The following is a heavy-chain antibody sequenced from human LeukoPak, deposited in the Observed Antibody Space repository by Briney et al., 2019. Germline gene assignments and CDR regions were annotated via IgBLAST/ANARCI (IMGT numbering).Heavy chain of an antibody. CDR2: IKQDGSEK. D-gene: IGHD5-24*01. J-gene: IGHJ4*02. CDR3: ARDTDGHPDY. Sequence: GGSLRLSCAASGFTITSYEMNWVRQAPGKGLEWVANIKQDGSEKYYVDSVKGRFTISRDNAKNSLYLQMNSLRAEDTAVYYCARDTDGHPDYWGQGTLVTVSS. V-gene: IGHV3-7*01. CDR1: GFTITSYE.